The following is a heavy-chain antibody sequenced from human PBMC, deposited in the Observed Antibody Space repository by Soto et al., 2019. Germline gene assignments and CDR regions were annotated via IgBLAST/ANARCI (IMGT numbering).Heavy chain of an antibody. V-gene: IGHV4-59*12. D-gene: IGHD6-13*01. J-gene: IGHJ4*02. CDR3: ASSHAGAHITAAVH. Sequence: SETLSLTCTASGGSISSYYWSWIRQPPGKGLEWIGYIYHSGSTYYNPSLKSRVTISVDRSKNQFSLKLSSVTAADTAVYYCASSHAGAHITAAVHWGQGTLVTVSS. CDR1: GGSISSYY. CDR2: IYHSGST.